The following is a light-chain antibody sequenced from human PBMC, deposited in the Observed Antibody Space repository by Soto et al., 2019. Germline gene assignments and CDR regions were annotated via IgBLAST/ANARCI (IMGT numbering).Light chain of an antibody. Sequence: EIVMTQSPATLSVSPGESATLSCRASQNINSDLAWYVQKPCQDRRRVIYGASTWGTDVPPRFTGSGSGTECTLTISGLQSEDWAVLYCQQYNSWPITFGEGTRL. CDR1: QNINSD. V-gene: IGKV3D-15*01. CDR2: GAS. CDR3: QQYNSWPIT. J-gene: IGKJ5*01.